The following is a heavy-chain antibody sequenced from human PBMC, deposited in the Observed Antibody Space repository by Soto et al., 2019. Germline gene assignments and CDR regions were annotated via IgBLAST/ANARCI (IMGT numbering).Heavy chain of an antibody. CDR2: IYYSGST. J-gene: IGHJ2*01. Sequence: QVQLQESGPGLVKPSETLSLPCTVSGGSISRYYWSWIRQPPGKGLEWIGYIYYSGSTTYNPSLKSRVTISVDTSKNQFSLKLSSVTAADTAVYYCARKWGWDFDLWGRGTLVTVSS. CDR1: GGSISRYY. D-gene: IGHD1-26*01. CDR3: ARKWGWDFDL. V-gene: IGHV4-59*08.